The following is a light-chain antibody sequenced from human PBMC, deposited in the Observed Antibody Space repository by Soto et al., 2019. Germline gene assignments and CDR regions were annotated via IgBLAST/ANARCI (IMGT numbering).Light chain of an antibody. V-gene: IGKV1-5*03. CDR3: QQYISYSRT. Sequence: DIQMTQSPSTRSQSEENRVPFTCRARERFISWLAWYQQKPGKAPKLLIYKASNLESGVPSRFSGSGSGTEFTLTISSLQPDDFATYYCQQYISYSRTFGQGTKVEIK. CDR2: KAS. J-gene: IGKJ1*01. CDR1: ERFISW.